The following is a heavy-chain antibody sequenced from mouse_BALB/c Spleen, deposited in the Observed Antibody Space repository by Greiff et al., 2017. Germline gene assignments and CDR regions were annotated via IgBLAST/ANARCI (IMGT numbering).Heavy chain of an antibody. J-gene: IGHJ3*01. V-gene: IGHV5-17*02. Sequence: DVQLVESGGGLVQPGGSRKLSCAASGFTFSSFGMHWVRQAPEKGLEWVAYISSGSSTIYYADTVKGRFTISRDNPKNTLFLQMTSLRSEDTAMYYCARSPLTTTATWFAYWGQGTLVTVSA. D-gene: IGHD1-2*01. CDR2: ISSGSSTI. CDR1: GFTFSSFG. CDR3: ARSPLTTTATWFAY.